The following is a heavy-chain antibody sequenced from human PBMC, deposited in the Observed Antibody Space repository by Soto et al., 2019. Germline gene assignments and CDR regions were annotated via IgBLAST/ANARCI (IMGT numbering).Heavy chain of an antibody. J-gene: IGHJ6*02. CDR3: AKDIFRLQLASYGMDV. Sequence: PGGSLRLSCAASGFTFDDYTMHWVRQAPGQGLEWVSLISWDGGSTYYADSVKGRFTISRDNSKNSLYLQMNSLRTEDTALYYCAKDIFRLQLASYGMDVWGQGTTVTVSS. CDR2: ISWDGGST. CDR1: GFTFDDYT. V-gene: IGHV3-43*01. D-gene: IGHD5-18*01.